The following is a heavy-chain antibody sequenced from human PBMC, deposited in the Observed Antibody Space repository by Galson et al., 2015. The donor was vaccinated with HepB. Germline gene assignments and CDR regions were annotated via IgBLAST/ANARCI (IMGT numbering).Heavy chain of an antibody. CDR1: GFTFSNYA. J-gene: IGHJ6*02. Sequence: SLRLSCAASGFTFSNYAMNWVRQAPGKGLEWVSVISGSGGITYYADSVKGRFTISRDNSKSMLFLQMNSLRAEDTAVYYCARDGRVAYDFVSGYLQNGMDVWGQGTTVTVSS. D-gene: IGHD3-3*01. CDR2: ISGSGGIT. CDR3: ARDGRVAYDFVSGYLQNGMDV. V-gene: IGHV3-23*01.